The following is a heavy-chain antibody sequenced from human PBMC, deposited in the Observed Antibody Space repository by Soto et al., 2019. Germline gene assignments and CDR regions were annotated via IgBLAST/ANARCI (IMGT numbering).Heavy chain of an antibody. V-gene: IGHV3-15*01. CDR3: TTHPDYYGSGMNYYGMDV. CDR2: IKSKTDGGTT. J-gene: IGHJ6*02. CDR1: GFTFSNAW. D-gene: IGHD3-10*01. Sequence: GGSLRLSCAASGFTFSNAWMSWVRQAPGKGLEWVGRIKSKTDGGTTDYAAPVKGRFTISRDDSKNTLYLQMNSLKTEDTAVYYCTTHPDYYGSGMNYYGMDVWGQGTTVTVSS.